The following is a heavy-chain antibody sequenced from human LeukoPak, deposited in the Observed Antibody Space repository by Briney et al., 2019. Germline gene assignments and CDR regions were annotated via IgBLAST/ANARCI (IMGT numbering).Heavy chain of an antibody. Sequence: ASVKVSCKASGYPFSRHAIHWVRQAPGQRLEWMGWINSGNGKTKYSQKFQGRVTITRDTSASTAYMELTSLTAEDTAVYYCARDRERILWFGEFDYWGQGTLVSVSS. D-gene: IGHD3-10*01. CDR3: ARDRERILWFGEFDY. CDR2: INSGNGKT. CDR1: GYPFSRHA. V-gene: IGHV1-3*01. J-gene: IGHJ4*02.